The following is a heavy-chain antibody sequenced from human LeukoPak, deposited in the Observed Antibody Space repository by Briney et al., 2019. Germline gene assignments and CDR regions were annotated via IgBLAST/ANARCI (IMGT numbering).Heavy chain of an antibody. CDR2: TSTYIGNT. V-gene: IGHV1-18*01. Sequence: ASVKVSCKASGYTFTSYGISWVRQAPGQGLEWMGWTSTYIGNTNYAQKFQGRVTMTTDTSTSTAYMQLRSLRSDDTAVYYCARFGIIGTTNAFDIWGQGTMVTVSS. CDR3: ARFGIIGTTNAFDI. D-gene: IGHD1-7*01. CDR1: GYTFTSYG. J-gene: IGHJ3*02.